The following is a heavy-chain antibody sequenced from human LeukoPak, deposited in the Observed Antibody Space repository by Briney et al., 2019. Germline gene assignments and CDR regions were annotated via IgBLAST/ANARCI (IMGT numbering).Heavy chain of an antibody. CDR3: ARGYMVVVPAARVGYMDV. CDR1: GYTFTSYD. V-gene: IGHV1-8*01. D-gene: IGHD2-2*01. CDR2: MNPNSGNT. Sequence: SVKVSCKASGYTFTSYDINWVRQATGQGLEWMGWMNPNSGNTGYAQKFQGRVTMTRNTSISTAYMELSSLRSEDTAVYYCARGYMVVVPAARVGYMDVWGKGTTVTVSS. J-gene: IGHJ6*03.